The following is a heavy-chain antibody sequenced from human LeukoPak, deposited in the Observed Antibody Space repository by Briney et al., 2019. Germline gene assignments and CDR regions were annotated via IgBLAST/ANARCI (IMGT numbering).Heavy chain of an antibody. CDR3: AREEVDATTNLPNY. CDR1: GGTFISYA. Sequence: ASVKVSCKASGGTFISYAISWVRQAPGQGLEWMGRIIPIFGTANYAQKFQGRVTITTDEYTSTAYVELSSLRSEDTAVYYCAREEVDATTNLPNYWGQGTLVTVSS. CDR2: IIPIFGTA. J-gene: IGHJ4*02. D-gene: IGHD1-26*01. V-gene: IGHV1-69*05.